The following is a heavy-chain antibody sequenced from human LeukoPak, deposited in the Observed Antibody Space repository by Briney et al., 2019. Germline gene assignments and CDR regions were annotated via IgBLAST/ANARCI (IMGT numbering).Heavy chain of an antibody. D-gene: IGHD5-18*01. CDR3: ARGDTAMVTGDY. CDR2: MNPNSGNT. Sequence: ASVKVSCKASGYTFTSYDINWVRQATGQGLEWMGWMNPNSGNTGYAQKFQGRVTITADKSTSTAYMELSSLRSEDTAVYYCARGDTAMVTGDYWGQGTLVTVSS. CDR1: GYTFTSYD. V-gene: IGHV1-8*01. J-gene: IGHJ4*02.